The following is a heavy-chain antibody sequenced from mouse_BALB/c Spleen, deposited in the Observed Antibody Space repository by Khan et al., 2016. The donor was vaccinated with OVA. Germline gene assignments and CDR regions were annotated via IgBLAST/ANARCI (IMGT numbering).Heavy chain of an antibody. Sequence: EVQLVVSGGDLMKPGGSLKLSCAASGFTFSTYGMSWVRQTPDRGLEWVATISSGGTYTFYPDNVKGRFTISRDNANNTLYLQMSSLKSADTAMYYCARLAYYYNSEGFAYWGQGTLVHCLC. V-gene: IGHV5-6*01. CDR1: GFTFSTYG. D-gene: IGHD1-1*01. CDR2: ISSGGTYT. J-gene: IGHJ3*01. CDR3: ARLAYYYNSEGFAY.